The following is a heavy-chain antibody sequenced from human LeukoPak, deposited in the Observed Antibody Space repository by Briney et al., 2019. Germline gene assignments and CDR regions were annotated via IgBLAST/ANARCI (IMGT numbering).Heavy chain of an antibody. D-gene: IGHD2-15*01. V-gene: IGHV3-23*01. CDR2: ISGSDDGT. J-gene: IGHJ4*02. Sequence: GGSLRLSRAASGFTFSTYAMSWVRQIPGKGLEWVSAISGSDDGTYYADSVKGRFTISRDNSRNTLYLQMNTLRAEDTAVYFCAESPVSSCRGSFCYPFDYWGQGNLVTVSS. CDR3: AESPVSSCRGSFCYPFDY. CDR1: GFTFSTYA.